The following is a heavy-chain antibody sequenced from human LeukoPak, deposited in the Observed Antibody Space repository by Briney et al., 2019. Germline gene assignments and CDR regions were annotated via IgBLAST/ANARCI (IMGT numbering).Heavy chain of an antibody. Sequence: GGSLRLSCAASGFTFSDNWMHWVRQAPGKGLVWVSVISSDGRSTIYADSVKGRFTIPRDNAKNTLYLQMDSLRAEDTAVYYCAKDLGRYRNNYFDYWGQGTLVTVSS. CDR2: ISSDGRST. V-gene: IGHV3-74*01. CDR3: AKDLGRYRNNYFDY. CDR1: GFTFSDNW. J-gene: IGHJ4*02. D-gene: IGHD1-26*01.